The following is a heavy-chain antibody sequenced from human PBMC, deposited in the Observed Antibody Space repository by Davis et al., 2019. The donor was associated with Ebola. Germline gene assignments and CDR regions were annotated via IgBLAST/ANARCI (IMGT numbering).Heavy chain of an antibody. V-gene: IGHV3-30*19. CDR2: ISYDGSNK. CDR3: ARGTGLYYYGMDV. J-gene: IGHJ6*02. Sequence: GGSLRLSCAASGFTFSSYGMHWVRQAPGKGLEWVAVISYDGSNKYYADSVKGRFTISRDNSKNTLYLQMNSLRAEDTAVYYCARGTGLYYYGMDVWGQGTTVTVSS. CDR1: GFTFSSYG. D-gene: IGHD3/OR15-3a*01.